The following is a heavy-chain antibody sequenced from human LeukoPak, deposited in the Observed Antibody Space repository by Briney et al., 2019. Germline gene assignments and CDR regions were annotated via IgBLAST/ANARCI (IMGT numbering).Heavy chain of an antibody. Sequence: QPGGSLRLSCAVSGFTFRTYWMHWVRQVPGEGLVWVSRINEDGSITNYADSVKGRFSISRDNAKNTLYLQMNSLRAEDTAVYYCVRGDFDYWGQGTLVTVSS. J-gene: IGHJ4*02. CDR1: GFTFRTYW. CDR3: VRGDFDY. V-gene: IGHV3-74*01. CDR2: INEDGSIT.